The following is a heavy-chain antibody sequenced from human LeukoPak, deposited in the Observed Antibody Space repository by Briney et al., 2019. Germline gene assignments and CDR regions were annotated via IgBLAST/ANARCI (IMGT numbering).Heavy chain of an antibody. V-gene: IGHV3-21*01. CDR3: ARARKYQLLITAGKYYYYYMDV. CDR1: GFTFSTYA. J-gene: IGHJ6*03. D-gene: IGHD2-2*01. Sequence: GGSLRLSCAASGFTFSTYAMTWVRQAPGKGLEWVSVIFNSGTSTYYADSVKGRFTISRDNAKNSLYLQMNSLRAEDTAVYYCARARKYQLLITAGKYYYYYMDVWGKGTTVTVSS. CDR2: IFNSGTST.